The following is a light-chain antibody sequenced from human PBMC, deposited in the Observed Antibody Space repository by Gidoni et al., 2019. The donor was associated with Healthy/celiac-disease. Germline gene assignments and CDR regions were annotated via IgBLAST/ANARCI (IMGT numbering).Light chain of an antibody. Sequence: DIQMTQSPSTLSASVGDRVTITCRASQSISSWLAWYQQKPGKAPKLLIYDASSLESGVPSRFSGSGSGTEFTLTISSLQPVDFATYYCQQYNSYSTFGQXTKLEIK. CDR1: QSISSW. V-gene: IGKV1-5*01. J-gene: IGKJ2*01. CDR2: DAS. CDR3: QQYNSYST.